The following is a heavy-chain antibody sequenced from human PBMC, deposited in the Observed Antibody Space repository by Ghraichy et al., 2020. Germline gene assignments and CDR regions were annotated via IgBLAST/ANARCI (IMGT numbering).Heavy chain of an antibody. V-gene: IGHV4-31*03. Sequence: SETLSLTCTVSGGSISSGGYYWSWIRQHPGKGLEWIGYIYYSGSTYYNPSLKSRVTISVDTSKNQFSLKLSSVTAADTAVYYCARDPGPQLWLSPNDYWGQGTLVTVSS. D-gene: IGHD5-24*01. CDR3: ARDPGPQLWLSPNDY. CDR2: IYYSGST. J-gene: IGHJ4*02. CDR1: GGSISSGGYY.